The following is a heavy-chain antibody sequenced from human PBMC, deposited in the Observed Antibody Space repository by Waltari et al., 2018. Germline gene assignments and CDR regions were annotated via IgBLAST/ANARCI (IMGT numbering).Heavy chain of an antibody. CDR3: ASEGALGRLAS. V-gene: IGHV6-1*01. Sequence: VQLQQSGPGLVKPSQTLSLTCAISGDSVSRKSAAWNWIRQSPSRGHEGLGRTHYRAKWYKNYALSVESRITINPDTPKNQFSLQWNAVTPDDTGVYYWASEGALGRLASWGQGTLVTVSS. D-gene: IGHD3-9*01. CDR2: THYRAKWYK. CDR1: GDSVSRKSAA. J-gene: IGHJ5*02.